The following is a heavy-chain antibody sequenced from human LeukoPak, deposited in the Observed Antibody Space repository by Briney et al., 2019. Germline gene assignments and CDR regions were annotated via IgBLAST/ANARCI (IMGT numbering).Heavy chain of an antibody. CDR3: AKDTLRGVVKVNAFDL. V-gene: IGHV3-30*18. CDR2: ISYDGSNK. J-gene: IGHJ3*01. Sequence: GGSLRLSCAASGFTLSSYGMSWVRQAPGKGLEWVAVISYDGSNKYYADSVKGRFTISKDNSESILYLQMNTLRAEDTAIYYCAKDTLRGVVKVNAFDLWGQGTMVTVSS. D-gene: IGHD3-10*01. CDR1: GFTLSSYG.